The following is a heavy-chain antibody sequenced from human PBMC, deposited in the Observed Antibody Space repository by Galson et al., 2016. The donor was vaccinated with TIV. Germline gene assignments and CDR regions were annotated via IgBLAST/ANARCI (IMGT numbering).Heavy chain of an antibody. CDR1: GYIFTERF. CDR3: TTGGGSSGSYYFDF. V-gene: IGHV1-69-2*01. J-gene: IGHJ4*02. D-gene: IGHD5-12*01. Sequence: VKVSCKVSGYIFTERFIHWVRQAPGERPEWVGRVDPDNGETLYAEKFQGRVTMAADTSGDTAFMALSNLISEDTAFFYCTTGGGSSGSYYFDFWGLGRLVTVSS. CDR2: VDPDNGET.